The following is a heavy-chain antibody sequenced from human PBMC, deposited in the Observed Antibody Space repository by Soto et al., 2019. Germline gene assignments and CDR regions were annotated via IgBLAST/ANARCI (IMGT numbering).Heavy chain of an antibody. Sequence: GASVKVSCKASAYTFTSYGISWVRQAPGQRLEWMRWISANNSNTNYAQNLQGRVTMTTDTSTSTAYMEQRSLKSDETAVYYCVGLAAAGTSQDYWGQVTQVTVSS. CDR2: ISANNSNT. CDR3: VGLAAAGTSQDY. J-gene: IGHJ4*02. D-gene: IGHD6-13*01. CDR1: AYTFTSYG. V-gene: IGHV1-18*01.